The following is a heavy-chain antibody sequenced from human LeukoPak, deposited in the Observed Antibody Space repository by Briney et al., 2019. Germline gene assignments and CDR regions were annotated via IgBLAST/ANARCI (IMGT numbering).Heavy chain of an antibody. Sequence: SGGSLRLSCAASGFTFSSYAMTWVRQAPGKGLEWVSTISGSGGSTYYADSVKGRFTISRDNSKNTLHLQMNSLKIEDTAVYYCSRDRGIGYPSSWRGGLYNFDYWGQGTLVTVSS. CDR3: SRDRGIGYPSSWRGGLYNFDY. V-gene: IGHV3-23*01. D-gene: IGHD6-13*01. CDR2: ISGSGGST. CDR1: GFTFSSYA. J-gene: IGHJ4*02.